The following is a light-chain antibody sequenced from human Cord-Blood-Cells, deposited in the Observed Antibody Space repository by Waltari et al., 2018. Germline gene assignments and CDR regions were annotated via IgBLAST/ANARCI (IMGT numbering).Light chain of an antibody. Sequence: SYELTQPPSVSVSPGQTASITSSGDKLGDKYACWYQQKPGQSPVLVIYQDSKRPSGIPERFSGSNSGNTATLTISGTQAMDEADYYCQAWDSSHVVFGGGTKLTVL. CDR3: QAWDSSHVV. CDR2: QDS. V-gene: IGLV3-1*01. CDR1: KLGDKY. J-gene: IGLJ2*01.